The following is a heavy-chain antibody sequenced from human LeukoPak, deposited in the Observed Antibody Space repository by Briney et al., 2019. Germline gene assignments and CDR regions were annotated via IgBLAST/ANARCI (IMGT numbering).Heavy chain of an antibody. J-gene: IGHJ6*03. V-gene: IGHV3-30*02. CDR3: AKDAAGPSYYMDV. Sequence: GGSLRLSCAASGFTFNSYVMHWVRQAPGKGLEWVAFIRYDGSNKYYADSVKGRFTISRDNSKNTLYLQMNSLGAEDTAVYYCAKDAAGPSYYMDVWGKGTTVTVSS. CDR2: IRYDGSNK. D-gene: IGHD2-15*01. CDR1: GFTFNSYV.